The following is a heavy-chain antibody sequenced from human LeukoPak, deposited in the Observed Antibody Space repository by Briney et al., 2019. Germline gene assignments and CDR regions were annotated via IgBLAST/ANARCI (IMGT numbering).Heavy chain of an antibody. V-gene: IGHV5-51*01. CDR3: ARGWSYFDY. CDR1: GYIFTSYW. Sequence: GGSLQISCKGSGYIFTSYWSGWVRRLPGKGLEWMVIIYPGDSDTRYSPSFQGQVTISADKSISTAYLQWSSLKASDTAMYYCARGWSYFDYWGQGTLVTVSS. J-gene: IGHJ4*02. D-gene: IGHD3-3*01. CDR2: IYPGDSDT.